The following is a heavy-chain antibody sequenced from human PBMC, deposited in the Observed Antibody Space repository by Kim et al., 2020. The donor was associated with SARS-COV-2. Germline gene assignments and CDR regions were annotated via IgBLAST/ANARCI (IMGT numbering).Heavy chain of an antibody. D-gene: IGHD6-19*01. Sequence: SVKYYREIVKGRFTISRDNAKSSLYLQMNSLRAEDTAVYYCAKGKQWLRPWGQGTLITVSS. V-gene: IGHV3-7*04. J-gene: IGHJ5*02. CDR3: AKGKQWLRP. CDR2: SVK.